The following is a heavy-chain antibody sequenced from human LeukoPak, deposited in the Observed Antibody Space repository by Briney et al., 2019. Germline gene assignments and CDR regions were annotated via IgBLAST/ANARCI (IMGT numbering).Heavy chain of an antibody. D-gene: IGHD6-13*01. CDR1: GFTFSSYA. J-gene: IGHJ1*01. CDR3: AKFSSSWYRECFQH. CDR2: ISGSGGST. V-gene: IGHV3-23*01. Sequence: PGGSLRLSCAASGFTFSSYAMSWVRQAPGKGLEWVSAISGSGGSTYYADSVKGRFTICRDNSKNTLYLQMNSLRAEDTAVYYCAKFSSSWYRECFQHWGQGTLVTVSS.